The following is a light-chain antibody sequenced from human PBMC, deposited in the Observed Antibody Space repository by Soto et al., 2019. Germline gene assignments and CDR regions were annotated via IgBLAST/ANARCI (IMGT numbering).Light chain of an antibody. CDR1: QGIAPY. V-gene: IGKV1-27*01. CDR3: QKYNPAPLT. CDR2: ATS. Sequence: DVQMTQSPSSLSAFVGDRVTITCRASQGIAPYLAWFQQKPGKVPKLLIYATSTLQSGVPSRFSGSGSGTDFTLTISSLQPEDVATYYCQKYNPAPLTFGGGTKVEIK. J-gene: IGKJ4*01.